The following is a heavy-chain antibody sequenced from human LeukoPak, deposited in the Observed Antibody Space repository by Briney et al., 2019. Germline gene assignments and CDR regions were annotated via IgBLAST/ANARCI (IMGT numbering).Heavy chain of an antibody. J-gene: IGHJ6*04. V-gene: IGHV3-48*04. CDR3: ARLTQLDV. CDR2: IRGDSNTI. D-gene: IGHD4-11*01. Sequence: GGSLRLSCAASGFPFSTYSMNWVRQAPGKGLEWLAYIRGDSNTIYYADSVKGRFTISRDNAKNSLYLQMNSLRAEDTAVYYCARLTQLDVWGKGTTVTVSS. CDR1: GFPFSTYS.